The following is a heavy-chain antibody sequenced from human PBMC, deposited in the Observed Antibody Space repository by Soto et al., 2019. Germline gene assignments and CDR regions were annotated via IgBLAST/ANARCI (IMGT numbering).Heavy chain of an antibody. J-gene: IGHJ6*02. Sequence: SETLSLTCPVSGGSISSSSYYWGWLRQPPGTGLEWIGYIYYSGSTYYNPSLKSRFTISVDTSKNQFSLKLSSVTAADTAVYYCARDQVSGDFWSVPKGHYGMDVWGQGTTVTVSS. CDR2: IYYSGST. D-gene: IGHD3-3*01. V-gene: IGHV4-39*07. CDR1: GGSISSSSYY. CDR3: ARDQVSGDFWSVPKGHYGMDV.